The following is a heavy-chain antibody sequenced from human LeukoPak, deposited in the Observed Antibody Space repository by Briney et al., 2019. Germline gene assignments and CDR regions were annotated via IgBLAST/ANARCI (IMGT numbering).Heavy chain of an antibody. V-gene: IGHV1-69*04. J-gene: IGHJ5*02. D-gene: IGHD6-13*01. Sequence: ASVKVSCKASGGTFSSYAISWVRQAPGQGLEWMGRIIPILGIANCAQKFQGRVTITTDESTSTAYMELSSLRSEDTAVYYCAREDRYSSSWPSINWFDPWGQGTLVTVSS. CDR2: IIPILGIA. CDR3: AREDRYSSSWPSINWFDP. CDR1: GGTFSSYA.